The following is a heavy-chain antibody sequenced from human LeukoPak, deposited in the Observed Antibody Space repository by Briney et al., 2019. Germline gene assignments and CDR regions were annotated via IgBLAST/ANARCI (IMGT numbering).Heavy chain of an antibody. CDR2: IHTSGSN. CDR3: ARLSAAVHLGAFDL. CDR1: GVSISPYY. V-gene: IGHV4-4*09. D-gene: IGHD3-3*01. Sequence: SETLSLTCAVSGVSISPYYWAWIRQPPVKGLEWIGYIHTSGSNNQYPSLKSRVTISVDKSKNHFSLRLTSVTAADTAVYYCARLSAAVHLGAFDLWGQGTMVTVSS. J-gene: IGHJ3*01.